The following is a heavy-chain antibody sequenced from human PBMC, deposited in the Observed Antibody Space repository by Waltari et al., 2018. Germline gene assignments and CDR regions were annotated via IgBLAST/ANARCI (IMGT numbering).Heavy chain of an antibody. Sequence: QVQLQQWGAGLLKPSETLSLTCAVYGGSFSGYYWSWIRQPPGKGLEWIGEINHSGSTNNNPSLKSRVTISVDTSKNQFSLKLSSVTAADTAVYYCARERSSWSFYYMDVWGKGTTVTVSS. V-gene: IGHV4-34*01. CDR2: INHSGST. J-gene: IGHJ6*03. CDR3: ARERSSWSFYYMDV. D-gene: IGHD6-13*01. CDR1: GGSFSGYY.